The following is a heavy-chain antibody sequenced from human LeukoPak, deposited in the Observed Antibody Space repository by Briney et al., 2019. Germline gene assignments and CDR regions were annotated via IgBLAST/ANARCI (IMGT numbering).Heavy chain of an antibody. V-gene: IGHV4-59*01. D-gene: IGHD3-9*01. Sequence: SETLSLTCTVSGGSISSSYWSWIRQPPGKGLEWIGYIYYSGSPNYNPSLKSRATISVDTSKNQFSLKLTSVTAADTAVYFCARGEDFERYYLAYWGQGTLVTVSS. CDR2: IYYSGSP. CDR3: ARGEDFERYYLAY. J-gene: IGHJ4*02. CDR1: GGSISSSY.